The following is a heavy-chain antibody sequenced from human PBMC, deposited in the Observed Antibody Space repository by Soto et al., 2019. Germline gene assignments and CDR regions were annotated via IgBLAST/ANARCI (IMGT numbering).Heavy chain of an antibody. V-gene: IGHV3-23*01. D-gene: IGHD3-22*01. Sequence: EVQLLESGGGSLQPGGSLRLSCEASGFIFRIYAMSWVRQAPGKGLEWVSSISGSGVGTYYADSVQGRFTISRDNSTNTLFLQLSSLRAEDTALYYCAKDVDTVGLSDGSGYFDLWGQGALVTVSS. CDR2: ISGSGVGT. CDR1: GFIFRIYA. CDR3: AKDVDTVGLSDGSGYFDL. J-gene: IGHJ4*02.